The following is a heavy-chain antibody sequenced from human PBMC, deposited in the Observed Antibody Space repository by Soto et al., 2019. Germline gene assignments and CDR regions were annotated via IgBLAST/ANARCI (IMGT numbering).Heavy chain of an antibody. Sequence: QVQLVQSGAEVKKPGASVKVSCKASGYTFTSYAMHWVRQAPGQRLEWMGWINAGNGNTKYSQKFQGRVTINRDTXXXXXXXXXXXXXXXXXXXXXXXXXXXXXXXYFDLWGRGTLVTVSS. CDR3: XXXXXXXXXYFDL. CDR2: INAGNGNT. V-gene: IGHV1-3*01. CDR1: GYTFTSYA. J-gene: IGHJ2*01.